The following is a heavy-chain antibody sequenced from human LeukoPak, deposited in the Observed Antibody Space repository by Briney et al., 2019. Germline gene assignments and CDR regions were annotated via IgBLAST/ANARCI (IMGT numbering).Heavy chain of an antibody. D-gene: IGHD6-19*01. J-gene: IGHJ4*02. CDR1: GGSISSGGYY. Sequence: SETLSLTCTVSGGSISSGGYYWSWIRQHPGKGLEWIGYIYYSGSTYYNPSLKSRVTISVDTSKNQFSLKLSSVTAADTAVYYCASATVAGTHFDYWGQGTLVTVSS. CDR2: IYYSGST. V-gene: IGHV4-31*03. CDR3: ASATVAGTHFDY.